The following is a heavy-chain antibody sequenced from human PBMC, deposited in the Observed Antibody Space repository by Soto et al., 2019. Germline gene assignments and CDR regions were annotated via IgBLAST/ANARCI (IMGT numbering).Heavy chain of an antibody. J-gene: IGHJ6*03. CDR1: SGSISSSDW. Sequence: QVHLEESGPGLVKPSGTLSLTCAVTSGSISSSDWWTWVRQPPGKGLEGIGAINHRGATNCHPSLKSRAIISVVRSQNQFSLRLTSVTAADTAVYYCARDIRVTLLPYYCYMAVWGKGATVTVSS. V-gene: IGHV4-4*02. CDR3: ARDIRVTLLPYYCYMAV. CDR2: INHRGAT. D-gene: IGHD3-10*01.